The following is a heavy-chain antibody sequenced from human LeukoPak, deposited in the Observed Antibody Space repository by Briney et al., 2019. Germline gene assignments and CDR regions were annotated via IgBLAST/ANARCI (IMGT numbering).Heavy chain of an antibody. CDR1: GYSFTDYW. J-gene: IGHJ4*02. D-gene: IGHD1-7*01. CDR3: ARRKNYYFDY. CDR2: FYPDDSDT. Sequence: GESLKISCKGSGYSFTDYWIGWVRQMPGKGLEWMGIFYPDDSDTRYNPSFQGQVTISADRSISTAHLQWSSLKASDTAMYYCARRKNYYFDYWGQGTLVTVSS. V-gene: IGHV5-51*01.